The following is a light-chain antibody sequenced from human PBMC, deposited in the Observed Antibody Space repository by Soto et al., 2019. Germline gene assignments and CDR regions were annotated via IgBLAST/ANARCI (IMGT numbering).Light chain of an antibody. Sequence: DIQMTQSPSTLSASVGDRVTITCRASQSISSGLAWYQQKPGKAPKLLIYKSSSLESGVPSRFSGSGSGTEVTLTISRLQPDDFATYYCQQYNSYSRTVGQGTKVEI. CDR2: KSS. CDR1: QSISSG. CDR3: QQYNSYSRT. V-gene: IGKV1-5*03. J-gene: IGKJ1*01.